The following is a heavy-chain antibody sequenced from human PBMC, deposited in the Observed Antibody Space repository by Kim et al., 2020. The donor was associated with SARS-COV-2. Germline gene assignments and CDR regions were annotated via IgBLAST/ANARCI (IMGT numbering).Heavy chain of an antibody. CDR1: GFTFSSYA. V-gene: IGHV3-30-3*01. CDR3: ARDLAYSSSWTHFQH. D-gene: IGHD6-13*01. J-gene: IGHJ1*01. CDR2: ISYDGSNK. Sequence: GGSLRLSCAASGFTFSSYAMHWVRQAPGKGLEWVAVISYDGSNKYYADSVKGRFTISRDNSKNTLYLQMNSLRAEDTAVYYCARDLAYSSSWTHFQHLG.